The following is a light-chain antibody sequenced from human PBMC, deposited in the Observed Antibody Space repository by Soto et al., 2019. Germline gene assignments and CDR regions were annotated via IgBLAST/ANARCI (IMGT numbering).Light chain of an antibody. CDR3: CSYAGSITYV. Sequence: QSALTQPASVSGSPGQSITISCTGTSSDVGSGNLVSWYQQHPGKAPKFIIYEVSQRPAGVSYRFSGSKSGNTAYLTISGLQAEDEADYYCCSYAGSITYVFGTGTKVTVL. J-gene: IGLJ1*01. CDR1: SSDVGSGNL. V-gene: IGLV2-23*02. CDR2: EVS.